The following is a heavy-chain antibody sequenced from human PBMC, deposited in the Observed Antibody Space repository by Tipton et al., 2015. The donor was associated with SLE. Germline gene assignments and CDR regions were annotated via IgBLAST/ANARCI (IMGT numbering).Heavy chain of an antibody. V-gene: IGHV4-4*07. CDR1: GDSLNNYY. CDR2: IYKTGIT. D-gene: IGHD1-14*01. CDR3: ARGARYFDY. Sequence: LRLSCSVSGDSLNNYYWSWIRQPAGMPLEWIGRIYKTGITNYNPSLKSRVPMSVDTSKNELSLKLTSVTAADTALYYCARGARYFDYWGQGTLVTVSS. J-gene: IGHJ4*02.